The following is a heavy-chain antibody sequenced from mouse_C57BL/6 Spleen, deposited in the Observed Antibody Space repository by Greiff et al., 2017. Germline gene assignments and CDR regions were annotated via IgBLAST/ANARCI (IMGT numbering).Heavy chain of an antibody. V-gene: IGHV1-85*01. Sequence: QVHVKQSGPELVKPGASVKLSCKASGYTFTSYDINWVKQRPGQGLEWIGWIYPRDGSTNYNEKFKGKATLTVDTSSSTAYMELHSLTSEDSAVYFWARDYYQDYWGQGTTLTVSS. CDR3: ARDYYQDY. CDR2: IYPRDGST. J-gene: IGHJ2*01. D-gene: IGHD1-1*01. CDR1: GYTFTSYD.